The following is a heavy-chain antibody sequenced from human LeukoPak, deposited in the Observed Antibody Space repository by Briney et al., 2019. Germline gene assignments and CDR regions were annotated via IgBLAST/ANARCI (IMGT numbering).Heavy chain of an antibody. Sequence: GASVKVSCKASGYTFTSYGISWVRQAPGQGLEWMGWISAYNGNTNYAQKLQGRVTMTTDTSTSTAYMELSSLRSEDTAVYYCASPLAEWESNFDYWGQGTLVTVSS. CDR3: ASPLAEWESNFDY. CDR1: GYTFTSYG. CDR2: ISAYNGNT. D-gene: IGHD1-26*01. V-gene: IGHV1-18*01. J-gene: IGHJ4*02.